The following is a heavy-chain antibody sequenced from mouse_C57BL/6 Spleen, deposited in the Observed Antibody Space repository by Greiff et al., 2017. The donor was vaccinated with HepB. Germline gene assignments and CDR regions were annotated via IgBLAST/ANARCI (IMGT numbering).Heavy chain of an antibody. J-gene: IGHJ3*01. CDR2: INPNNGGT. V-gene: IGHV1-26*01. D-gene: IGHD4-1*01. Sequence: EVQLQQSGPELVKPGASVKISCKASGYTFTDYYINWVKLSHGKSLEWIGDINPNNGGTSYNQKFKGKATLTVDKSSSTAYMELLSLTSEESAVYYCAREGLGIIAYWGQGTLVTVSA. CDR3: AREGLGIIAY. CDR1: GYTFTDYY.